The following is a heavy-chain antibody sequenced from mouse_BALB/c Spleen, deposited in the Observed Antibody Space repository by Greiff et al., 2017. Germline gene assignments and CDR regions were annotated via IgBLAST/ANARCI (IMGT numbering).Heavy chain of an antibody. V-gene: IGHV2-9*02. J-gene: IGHJ4*01. CDR1: GFSLTSYG. CDR3: ARDFITTVVATGDY. D-gene: IGHD1-1*01. CDR2: IWAGGST. Sequence: VQLVESGPGLVAPSQSLSITCTVSGFSLTSYGVHWVRQPPGKGLEWLGVIWAGGSTNYNSALMSRLSISKDNSKSQVFLKMNSLQTDDTAMYYCARDFITTVVATGDYWGQGTSVTVSS.